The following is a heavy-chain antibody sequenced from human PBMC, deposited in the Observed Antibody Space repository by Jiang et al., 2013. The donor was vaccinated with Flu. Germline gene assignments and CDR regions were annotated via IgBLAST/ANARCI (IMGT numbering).Heavy chain of an antibody. CDR2: INPNSGGT. Sequence: SGYTFTGYYMHWVRQAPGQGLEWMGWINPNSGGTNYAQKFQGRVTMTRDTSISTAYMELSRPRSDDTAVYYCARRIEYSSSPGAFDIWGQGTMVTVSS. J-gene: IGHJ3*02. V-gene: IGHV1-2*02. CDR1: GYTFTGYY. D-gene: IGHD6-6*01. CDR3: ARRIEYSSSPGAFDI.